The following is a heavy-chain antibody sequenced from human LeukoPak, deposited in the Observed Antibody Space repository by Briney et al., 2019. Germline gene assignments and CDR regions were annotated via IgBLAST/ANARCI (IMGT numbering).Heavy chain of an antibody. CDR1: GGSVSDYY. V-gene: IGHV4-59*02. CDR3: ASSATYVPDAFEI. CDR2: IYYTGST. Sequence: SETLSLTCTISGGSVSDYYWSWIRQSPGKGLEWIGYIYYTGSTTYNPSLKSRVTISVDKSKNQFSLKLSSVTAADTAVYYCASSATYVPDAFEIWGQGTMVTVSS. J-gene: IGHJ3*02. D-gene: IGHD3-16*01.